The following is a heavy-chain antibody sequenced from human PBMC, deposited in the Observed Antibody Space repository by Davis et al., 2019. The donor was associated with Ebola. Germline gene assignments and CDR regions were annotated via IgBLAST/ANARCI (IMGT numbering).Heavy chain of an antibody. CDR2: IIPIFGTA. V-gene: IGHV1-69*13. Sequence: SVKVSCKASGGTFSSYAISWVRQAPGQGLEWMGGIIPIFGTANYAQKFQGRVTITADESTSTAYMELSSLRSEDTAVYYCARDPVGGYDLYYYYGMDVWGQGTTVTVSS. J-gene: IGHJ6*02. D-gene: IGHD5-12*01. CDR3: ARDPVGGYDLYYYYGMDV. CDR1: GGTFSSYA.